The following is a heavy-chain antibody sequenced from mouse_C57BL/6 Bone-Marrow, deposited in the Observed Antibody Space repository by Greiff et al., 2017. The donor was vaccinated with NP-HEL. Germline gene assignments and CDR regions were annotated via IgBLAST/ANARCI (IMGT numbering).Heavy chain of an antibody. Sequence: GGGLVQPKGSLKLSCAASGFSFNTYAMNWVRQAPGKGLEWVARIRSKSNNYATYYADSVKDRFTISRDDSESMLYLQMNNLKTEDTAMYYCVREGRNYLFAYWGQGTRVTVSA. D-gene: IGHD2-1*01. CDR2: IRSKSNNYAT. J-gene: IGHJ3*01. V-gene: IGHV10-1*01. CDR1: GFSFNTYA. CDR3: VREGRNYLFAY.